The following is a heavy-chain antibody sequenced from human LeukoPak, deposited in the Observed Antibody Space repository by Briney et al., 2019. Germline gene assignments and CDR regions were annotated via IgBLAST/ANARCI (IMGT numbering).Heavy chain of an antibody. Sequence: SETLSLTCAVYGGSFSGYYWSWIRQPPGKGLEWIGEINHSGSTNYNPSLKRRVTISVDTSKNQFSLKLSSVTAADTAVYYCARGAVSPRRGYSYVHGSYNWFDPWGQGTLVTVSS. CDR1: GGSFSGYY. CDR3: ARGAVSPRRGYSYVHGSYNWFDP. V-gene: IGHV4-34*01. CDR2: INHSGST. D-gene: IGHD5-18*01. J-gene: IGHJ5*02.